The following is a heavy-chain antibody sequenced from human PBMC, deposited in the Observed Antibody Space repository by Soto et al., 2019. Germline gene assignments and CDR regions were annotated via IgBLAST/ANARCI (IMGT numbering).Heavy chain of an antibody. J-gene: IGHJ4*02. CDR2: INFDESTT. Sequence: GGSLRLSCAASGFTFSNYWMHWVRQAPGKGLVWVSRINFDESTTTYADSVQGRFTISRDNAKNTLYLQMNSLRAEDTAVYYCARDTDGLHYWGQGTLVTVSS. CDR1: GFTFSNYW. V-gene: IGHV3-74*01. CDR3: ARDTDGLHY.